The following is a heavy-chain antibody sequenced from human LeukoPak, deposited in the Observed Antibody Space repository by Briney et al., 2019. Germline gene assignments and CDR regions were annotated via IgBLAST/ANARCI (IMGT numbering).Heavy chain of an antibody. J-gene: IGHJ4*02. CDR3: AREGGGFDY. CDR2: IFSSGSS. Sequence: PSETLSLTCSVSGGSISSYSWSWIRQPAGKGLDWIGRIFSSGSSKYNPSLKSRVIMSVDTPKNQFSLKLTSVTAADTAVYYCAREGGGFDYWGQGTLVTVSS. V-gene: IGHV4-4*07. CDR1: GGSISSYS. D-gene: IGHD3-16*01.